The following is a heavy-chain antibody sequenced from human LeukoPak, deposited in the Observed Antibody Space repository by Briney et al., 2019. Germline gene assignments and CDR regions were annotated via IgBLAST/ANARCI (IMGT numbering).Heavy chain of an antibody. Sequence: ASVKVSCKASGYTFTSYDINWVRQATGQGLEWMGWMNPNSGNTGYAQKFQGRVTMTRNTSTTTAYMELSSLTSEDTAVHYCARGGYGGSYLNQFFQHWGQGTLVPVSS. D-gene: IGHD4-23*01. CDR1: GYTFTSYD. CDR3: ARGGYGGSYLNQFFQH. J-gene: IGHJ1*01. CDR2: MNPNSGNT. V-gene: IGHV1-8*01.